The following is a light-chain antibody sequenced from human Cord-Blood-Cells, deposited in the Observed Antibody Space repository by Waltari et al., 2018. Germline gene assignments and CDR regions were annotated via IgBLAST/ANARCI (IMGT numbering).Light chain of an antibody. CDR3: QQRSNWP. J-gene: IGKJ4*01. V-gene: IGKV3-11*01. CDR2: DAS. CDR1: QSVSSY. Sequence: ELVLTQSPATLYLSPGEKATLPCRASQSVSSYLAWYQQKPGQAPRLLIYDASNRATGIPARFSGSGSGTDFTLTISSLEPEDFAVYYCQQRSNWPFGGGTKVEIK.